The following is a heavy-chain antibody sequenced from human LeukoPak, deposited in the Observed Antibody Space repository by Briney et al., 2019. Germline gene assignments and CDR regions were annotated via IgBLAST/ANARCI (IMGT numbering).Heavy chain of an antibody. CDR2: ISSSSSHI. CDR3: AKGSSSPGDYFDY. D-gene: IGHD1-26*01. Sequence: GGSLRLSCAASGFTFRSYSMNWVRQAPGKGLEWVSSISSSSSHIHYADSVKGRFTISRDNAKNSLYLQMNSLRAEDTAVYYCAKGSSSPGDYFDYWGQGTLVTVSS. CDR1: GFTFRSYS. J-gene: IGHJ4*02. V-gene: IGHV3-21*01.